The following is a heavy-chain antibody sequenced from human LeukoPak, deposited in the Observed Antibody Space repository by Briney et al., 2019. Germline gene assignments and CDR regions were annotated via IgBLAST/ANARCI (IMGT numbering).Heavy chain of an antibody. CDR1: GGSFSGYY. CDR2: INHSGST. CDR3: ARVEGRITIVY. Sequence: SETLSLTCAVYGGSFSGYYWSWIRQPPGKGLEWIGEINHSGSTYYNPSLKSRVTISVDTSKNQFSLKLSSVTAADTAVYYCARVEGRITIVYWGQGTLVTVSS. J-gene: IGHJ4*02. D-gene: IGHD3-10*01. V-gene: IGHV4-34*01.